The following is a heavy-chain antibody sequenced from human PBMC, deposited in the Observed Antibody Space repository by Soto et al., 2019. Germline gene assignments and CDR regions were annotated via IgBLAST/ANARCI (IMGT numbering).Heavy chain of an antibody. CDR2: IGGSGSST. V-gene: IGHV3-23*01. D-gene: IGHD3-3*01. CDR1: GFTFSSYA. CDR3: AKGGLLETYYDFWSGPTTIDY. Sequence: GGSLRLSCAASGFTFSSYAMSWVRQAPGKGLEWVSAIGGSGSSTYYADSVKGRFTISRDNSKNTLYLQMNSLRAEDTAVYYCAKGGLLETYYDFWSGPTTIDYWGQGTLVTVSS. J-gene: IGHJ4*02.